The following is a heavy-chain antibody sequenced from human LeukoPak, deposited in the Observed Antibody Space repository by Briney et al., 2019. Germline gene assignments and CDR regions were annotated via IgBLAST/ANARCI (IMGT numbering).Heavy chain of an antibody. V-gene: IGHV3-21*01. CDR3: ASSGTRTIREDY. CDR1: GFTFSSYS. CDR2: ISSSSSYI. J-gene: IGHJ4*02. Sequence: GGSLRLSCAASGFTFSSYSMNWVRQAPGKGLEWVSSISSSSSYIYYADSVKGRFTISRDNTKNSLYLQMNSLRAEDTAVYYCASSGTRTIREDYWGQGTLVTVSS. D-gene: IGHD1-26*01.